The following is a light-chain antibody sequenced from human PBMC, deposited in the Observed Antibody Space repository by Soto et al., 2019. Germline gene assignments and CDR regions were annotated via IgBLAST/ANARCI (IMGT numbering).Light chain of an antibody. CDR1: SSDVGGYNY. CDR3: SSYAGNYNLI. V-gene: IGLV2-8*01. Sequence: QSALTKPPSASGSPGQSVTISCTGTSSDVGGYNYVSWYQQHPGKAPKLMIYEVSKRPSGVPDRFSGSKSGNTASLTVSGLQAEDEADYYCSSYAGNYNLIFGGGTKLTVL. J-gene: IGLJ2*01. CDR2: EVS.